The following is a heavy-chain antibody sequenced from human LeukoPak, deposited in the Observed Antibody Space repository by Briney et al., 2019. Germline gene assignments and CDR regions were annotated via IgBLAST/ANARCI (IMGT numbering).Heavy chain of an antibody. V-gene: IGHV3-21*01. J-gene: IGHJ4*02. Sequence: GGSLRLSCAASGFTFSSYSMNWVRQAPGKGLEWVSSISSSSSYIYYADSVKGRFTISRDNAKNSLYLQMNSLRAEDTAVYYRARNRGRGLRYYFDYWGQGTLVTVSS. CDR1: GFTFSSYS. CDR3: ARNRGRGLRYYFDY. CDR2: ISSSSSYI. D-gene: IGHD4-17*01.